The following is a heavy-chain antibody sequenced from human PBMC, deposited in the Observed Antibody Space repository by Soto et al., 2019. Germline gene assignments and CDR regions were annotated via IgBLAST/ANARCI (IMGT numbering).Heavy chain of an antibody. CDR1: GGSFSGYY. V-gene: IGHV4-34*01. CDR2: INHSGST. CDR3: ARGRDTIFGVVKRRGWFDP. D-gene: IGHD3-3*01. Sequence: QVQLQQWGAGLLKPSETLSLTCAVYGGSFSGYYWSWIRQPPGKGLEWIGEINHSGSTNYNPSLKSRVTISVDTSKNQFSLKLSSVTAADTAVYYCARGRDTIFGVVKRRGWFDPWGQGTLVTVSS. J-gene: IGHJ5*02.